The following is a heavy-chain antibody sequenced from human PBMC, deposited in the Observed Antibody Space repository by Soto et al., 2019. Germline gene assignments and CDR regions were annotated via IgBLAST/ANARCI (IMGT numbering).Heavy chain of an antibody. V-gene: IGHV1-18*04. D-gene: IGHD1-1*01. Sequence: ASVKVSCKTSGYTFINYGINWVRQAPGQGLEWMGWITAYNGNTNYAQKFQGRVTMTTDTSTNTAYMELRSLTSDDTAVYFCARDGERDTGLNFYYYLHGMDAWGQGTRVTVSS. CDR2: ITAYNGNT. CDR1: GYTFINYG. J-gene: IGHJ6*02. CDR3: ARDGERDTGLNFYYYLHGMDA.